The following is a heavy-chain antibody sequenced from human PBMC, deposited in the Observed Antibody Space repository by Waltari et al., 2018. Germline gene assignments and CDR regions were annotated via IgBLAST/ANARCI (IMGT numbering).Heavy chain of an antibody. V-gene: IGHV1-18*04. J-gene: IGHJ5*02. CDR2: ISPNNGKR. CDR1: GYIFTTYT. D-gene: IGHD2-15*01. Sequence: QVQLVQSGAEVKKPAASVKVSCKASGYIFTTYTVTWVRQAPGQGLEWMGWISPNNGKRNYAQKLQGRLTLTTDASSSTAFMELRSLKSDDTAVYYCARRTSATGFDPWGQGTLVIVSS. CDR3: ARRTSATGFDP.